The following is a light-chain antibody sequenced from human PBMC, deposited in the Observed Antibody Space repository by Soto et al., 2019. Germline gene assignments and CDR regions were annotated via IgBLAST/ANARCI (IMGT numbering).Light chain of an antibody. CDR2: DSS. CDR3: QQSSNWPLT. V-gene: IGKV3-11*01. Sequence: EIVLTQFPATLSLSPGDGATLSCRASQSVSSYLAWYQQKRGQAPRLLIYDSSNRATGIPARFSGSGSGTDFSLIISSLEPEDFAVYYCQQSSNWPLTFGGGTKVDIK. J-gene: IGKJ4*01. CDR1: QSVSSY.